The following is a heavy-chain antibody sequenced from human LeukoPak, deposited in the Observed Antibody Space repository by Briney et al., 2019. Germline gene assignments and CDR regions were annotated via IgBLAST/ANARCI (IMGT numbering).Heavy chain of an antibody. CDR1: WFTFSTYA. Sequence: GGSLRLSCAASWFTFSTYAMSWVRQAPGKGLEWVSPFSGRGGGTCYADSVKGRFTISRDIAKNTLYLQMDSLRAEDTAVYYCAKEGSGGWWYFDLWGRGTLVAVSS. J-gene: IGHJ2*01. V-gene: IGHV3-23*01. D-gene: IGHD2-15*01. CDR2: FSGRGGGT. CDR3: AKEGSGGWWYFDL.